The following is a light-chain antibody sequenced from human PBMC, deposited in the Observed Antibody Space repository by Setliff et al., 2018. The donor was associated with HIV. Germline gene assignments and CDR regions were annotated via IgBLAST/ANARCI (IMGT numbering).Light chain of an antibody. V-gene: IGLV2-14*03. Sequence: QSVLTQPASVSGSPGQSITIPCTGTSSDIGGYNYVSWYQKYPDKAPKLIIYDVTNRPSGVSDRFSGSKSGDTASLTISGLQAEDEADYFCCSYTIGNTRYVFGPGTKV. J-gene: IGLJ1*01. CDR1: SSDIGGYNY. CDR2: DVT. CDR3: CSYTIGNTRYV.